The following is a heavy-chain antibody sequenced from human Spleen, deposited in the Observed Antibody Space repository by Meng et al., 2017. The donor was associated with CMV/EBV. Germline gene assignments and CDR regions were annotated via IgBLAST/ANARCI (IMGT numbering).Heavy chain of an antibody. CDR3: ARDRQGEYYYDSSGYFAY. J-gene: IGHJ4*02. D-gene: IGHD3-22*01. CDR1: GFTFSSYS. Sequence: GGSLRLSCAASGFTFSSYSMNWVRQAPGKGLEWVSSISSSSSYIYYADSVKGRFTISRDNAKNSLYLQMNSLRAEDTAVYYCARDRQGEYYYDSSGYFAYWGQGTLVTVSS. V-gene: IGHV3-21*01. CDR2: ISSSSSYI.